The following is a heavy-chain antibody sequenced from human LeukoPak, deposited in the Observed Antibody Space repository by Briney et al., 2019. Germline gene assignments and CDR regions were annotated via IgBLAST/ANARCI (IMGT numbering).Heavy chain of an antibody. Sequence: GGALRLSCAASGFTFSSYAMSWVRQAPGKGLEWVSAIRDSGSSTHYADSVKGRFTTSRDNSKNTLFLQMNSLRAEDTAIYYCAKERSSIPAAANYWGQGTLVTVSS. V-gene: IGHV3-23*01. D-gene: IGHD6-13*01. J-gene: IGHJ4*02. CDR2: IRDSGSST. CDR3: AKERSSIPAAANY. CDR1: GFTFSSYA.